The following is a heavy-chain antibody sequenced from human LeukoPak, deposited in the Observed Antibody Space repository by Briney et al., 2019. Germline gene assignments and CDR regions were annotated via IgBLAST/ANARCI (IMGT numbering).Heavy chain of an antibody. J-gene: IGHJ4*02. CDR1: GFTFSSYS. V-gene: IGHV3-48*01. D-gene: IGHD3-22*01. CDR2: ISSSSSTI. CDR3: ARSYYYDSSGYYDFDY. Sequence: GGSLRLSCAASGFTFSSYSMNWVRQVPGKGLEWVSYISSSSSTIYYADSVKGRFTISRDNAKNSLYLQMNSLRAEDTAVYYCARSYYYDSSGYYDFDYWGQGTLVTVSS.